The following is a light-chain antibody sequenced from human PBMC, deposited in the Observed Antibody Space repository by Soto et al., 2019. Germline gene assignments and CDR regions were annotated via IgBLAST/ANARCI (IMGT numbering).Light chain of an antibody. Sequence: AIRMTQSPSSLSASTGDRVTITCRASQGISSYLAWYQQKPEKAPKLLIYAASTLQSGVPSRFSGSGSGTAVTLPISCLQSEDFATYYCHQYYSYPPITFGQGTRLEIK. J-gene: IGKJ5*01. CDR2: AAS. CDR3: HQYYSYPPIT. CDR1: QGISSY. V-gene: IGKV1-8*01.